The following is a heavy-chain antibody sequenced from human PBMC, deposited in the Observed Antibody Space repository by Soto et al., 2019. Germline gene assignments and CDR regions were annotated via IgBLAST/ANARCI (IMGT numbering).Heavy chain of an antibody. Sequence: SETLSLTCTVSGGSISSYYWSWIRQPPGKGLEWIGYIYYSGSTNYNPSLKSRVTISVDTSKNQFSLKLSSVTAADTAVYYCAREGYDFWSGYYTQSYFDYWGQGTLVTVSS. D-gene: IGHD3-3*01. CDR2: IYYSGST. V-gene: IGHV4-59*01. J-gene: IGHJ4*02. CDR3: AREGYDFWSGYYTQSYFDY. CDR1: GGSISSYY.